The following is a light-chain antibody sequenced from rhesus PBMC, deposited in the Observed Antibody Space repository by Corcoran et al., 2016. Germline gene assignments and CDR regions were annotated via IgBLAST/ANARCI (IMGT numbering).Light chain of an antibody. CDR1: ANDIGAYYS. V-gene: IGLV2-32*01. CDR3: CSYTGSYTYI. CDR2: EVS. Sequence: QAALTQPRSVSGSPGQSVTTSCTGTANDIGAYYSVSWYQQYPGTGPKLMIYEVSKRPSGVSARFSGSKSGNTASLTISGLQAEDEADYYGCSYTGSYTYIFGGGTRLAVL. J-gene: IGLJ1*01.